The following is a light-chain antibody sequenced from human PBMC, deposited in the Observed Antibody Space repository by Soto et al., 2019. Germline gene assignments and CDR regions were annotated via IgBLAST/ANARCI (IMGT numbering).Light chain of an antibody. V-gene: IGLV2-14*03. CDR3: SSYTTGNTRQIV. CDR2: DVT. J-gene: IGLJ1*01. CDR1: SSDVGGYNY. Sequence: QSALTQPASVSGSPGQSITISCTGTSSDVGGYNYVSWYQHHPGKAPKLIIYDVTNRPSGVSNPFSGSKSGNTASLTISGLQPEDEADYYCSSYTTGNTRQIVFGTGTKLTVL.